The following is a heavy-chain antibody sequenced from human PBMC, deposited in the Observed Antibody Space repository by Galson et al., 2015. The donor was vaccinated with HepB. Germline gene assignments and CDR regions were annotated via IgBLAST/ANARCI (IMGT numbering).Heavy chain of an antibody. CDR3: ARGWVDY. CDR2: IDTDNGNT. J-gene: IGHJ4*02. CDR1: GYSFISYS. V-gene: IGHV1-3*04. Sequence: SVKVSCKASGYSFISYSMHWVRQAPGQSLEWMGWIDTDNGNTKYSQKIQGRVTITRDTSASTAYMELSSLRSEDTAVYYCARGWVDYWGQGTLVTVSS. D-gene: IGHD1-26*01.